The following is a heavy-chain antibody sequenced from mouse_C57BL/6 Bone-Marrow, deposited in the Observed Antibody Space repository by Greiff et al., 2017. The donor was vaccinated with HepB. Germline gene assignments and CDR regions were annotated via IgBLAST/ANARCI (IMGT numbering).Heavy chain of an antibody. CDR1: GYTFTSYG. D-gene: IGHD6-1*01. V-gene: IGHV1-81*01. CDR3: ARGEDSGYFDY. CDR2: IYPRSGNT. Sequence: VMLVESGAELARPGASVKLSCKASGYTFTSYGISWVKQRTGQGLEWIGEIYPRSGNTYYNEKFKGKATLTADKSSSTAYMELRSLTSEDSAVYFCARGEDSGYFDYWGQGTTLTVSS. J-gene: IGHJ2*01.